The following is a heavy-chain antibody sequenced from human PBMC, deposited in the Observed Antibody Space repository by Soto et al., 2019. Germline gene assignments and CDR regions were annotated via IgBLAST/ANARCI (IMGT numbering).Heavy chain of an antibody. CDR3: ARLMGTSFDL. V-gene: IGHV3-72*01. CDR1: GFTFSDHH. CDR2: ARNKVNSYTT. D-gene: IGHD2-8*01. J-gene: IGHJ4*02. Sequence: EVQLVESGGGLVQPGGSLRLSRAASGASGFTFSDHHMDWVRQAPGKGLEWVGRARNKVNSYTTAHAASVKGRFTISRDDSKKSLYLQMNSLKIEDTAMYFCARLMGTSFDLWGQGALVTVSS.